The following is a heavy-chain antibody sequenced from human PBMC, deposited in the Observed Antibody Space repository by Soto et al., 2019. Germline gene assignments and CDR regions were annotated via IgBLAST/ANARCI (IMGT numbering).Heavy chain of an antibody. D-gene: IGHD1-7*01. CDR2: FYYSGYT. Sequence: QAQLQESGPGLVKPSETLSLTCTVSGDSVSSASYYWSWIRQPPGKGLEWIGYFYYSGYTNYNPSLKSRVIMTLDTSKSQFSLKLNSVTAADTAVYYSARRNNVNYFNYFDYWGQGILVTVSS. V-gene: IGHV4-61*01. CDR1: GDSVSSASYY. J-gene: IGHJ4*02. CDR3: ARRNNVNYFNYFDY.